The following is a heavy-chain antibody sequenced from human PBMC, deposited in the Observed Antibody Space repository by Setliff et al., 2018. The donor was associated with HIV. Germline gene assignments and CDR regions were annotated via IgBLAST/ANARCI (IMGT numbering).Heavy chain of an antibody. Sequence: LSLTCTVSSGSFSSRHYWGWIRQSPGKGLEWIGSVSYSGTTYYNPSLRSRITISVDTSKNQFSLIVSSVTAADTATYYCARHQSGYNFSPFGNWGLGSLVTVSS. CDR3: ARHQSGYNFSPFGN. J-gene: IGHJ4*02. CDR2: VSYSGTT. D-gene: IGHD5-12*01. CDR1: SGSFSSRHY. V-gene: IGHV4-39*01.